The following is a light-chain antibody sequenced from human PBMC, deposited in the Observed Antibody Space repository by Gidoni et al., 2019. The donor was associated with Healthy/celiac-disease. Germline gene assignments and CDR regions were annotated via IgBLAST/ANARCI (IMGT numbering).Light chain of an antibody. CDR2: DVR. CDR3: CSYAGKDVV. Sequence: QSALTQPRSVSGSPGQSVPISCTGTSSDVGGYNYVAWYQQHPGKAPKLIIYDVRKRPSGVPDRFSGSKSGNTSSLTISGLQAEDEADYYCCSYAGKDVVFGGGTKLTVL. J-gene: IGLJ2*01. V-gene: IGLV2-11*01. CDR1: SSDVGGYNY.